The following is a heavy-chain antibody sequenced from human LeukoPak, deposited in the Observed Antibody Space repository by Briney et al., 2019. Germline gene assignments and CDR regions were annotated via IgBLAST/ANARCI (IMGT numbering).Heavy chain of an antibody. D-gene: IGHD3-16*02. J-gene: IGHJ4*02. CDR2: IXXSXXX. CDR1: GGSISSYY. V-gene: IGHV4-59*01. Sequence: SETLSLTCTVSGGSISSYYWXXXRQPPXXGXXWIXXIXXSXXXXXXXXLKXRXXXXXXXSKNQFSLKLSSVTAADTAVYYCARGGGYHIDYWGQGTLVTVSS. CDR3: ARGGGYHIDY.